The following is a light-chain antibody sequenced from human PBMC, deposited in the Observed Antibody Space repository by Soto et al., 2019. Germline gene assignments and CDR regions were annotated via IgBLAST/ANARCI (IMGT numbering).Light chain of an antibody. CDR2: GAS. CDR1: QSVSSSY. J-gene: IGKJ5*01. V-gene: IGKV3-20*01. CDR3: QQYGRSPFT. Sequence: EIVLTQSPGTLSLSPGERATLSCRASQSVSSSYLAWYQQKPGQAPRLLIYGASSRANGIPDRFSGSGSGTEFNLTISRLEPEDFAVYYCQQYGRSPFTFGQGTRLEIK.